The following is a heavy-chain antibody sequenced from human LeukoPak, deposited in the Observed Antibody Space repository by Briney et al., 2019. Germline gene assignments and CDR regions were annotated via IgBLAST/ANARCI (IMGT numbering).Heavy chain of an antibody. CDR3: AREALSFYGSDVGYFDY. CDR2: ISYDGNNK. J-gene: IGHJ4*02. CDR1: GFTFSSYA. D-gene: IGHD3-10*01. V-gene: IGHV3-30*04. Sequence: GGSLRLSCAASGFTFSSYAMHWVRQTPGKGLEWVAIISYDGNNKYYTDSVKGRFTISRDNSKDTLYLQLNSLRAEDTAVYYCAREALSFYGSDVGYFDYWGQGTLVTVSS.